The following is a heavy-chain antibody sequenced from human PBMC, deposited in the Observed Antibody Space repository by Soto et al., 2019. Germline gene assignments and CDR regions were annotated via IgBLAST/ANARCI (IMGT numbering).Heavy chain of an antibody. CDR2: ISAYNGNT. V-gene: IGHV1-18*01. CDR3: ARDSPLKYQLLPDDAFDI. Sequence: ASVKVSCKASGYTFTSYGISWVRQAPAQGLEWMGWISAYNGNTNYAQKLQGRVTMTTDTSTSTAYMELRSLRSDDTAVYYCARDSPLKYQLLPDDAFDIWGQGTMVTVSS. CDR1: GYTFTSYG. D-gene: IGHD2-2*01. J-gene: IGHJ3*02.